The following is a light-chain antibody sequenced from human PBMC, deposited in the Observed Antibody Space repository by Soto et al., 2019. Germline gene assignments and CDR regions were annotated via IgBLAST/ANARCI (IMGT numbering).Light chain of an antibody. CDR3: QYYDSSLTHVGGVI. Sequence: QSVLTQPPSVSGAPGQRVTISCTGSSSNIGAGYDVHWYQHLPGTAPKLLIYGNSNRPSGVPDRFSGSKSDTSASLAITGLQVEDEADYYCQYYDSSLTHVGGVIFGGGTKLTVL. CDR1: SSNIGAGYD. V-gene: IGLV1-40*01. CDR2: GNS. J-gene: IGLJ2*01.